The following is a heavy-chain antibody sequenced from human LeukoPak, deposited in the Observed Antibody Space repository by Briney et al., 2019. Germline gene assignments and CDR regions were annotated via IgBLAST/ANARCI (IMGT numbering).Heavy chain of an antibody. Sequence: GGSLRLSCAASGFTFSTHWMIWVRQAPGKGLQWVASIKQDGSEKYYVDSVKGRFTISRDNSKNTLYLQMNSLRAEDTAVYYCAKNLDYYDSSGYFDYWGQGTLVTVSS. CDR2: IKQDGSEK. V-gene: IGHV3-7*03. D-gene: IGHD3-22*01. CDR1: GFTFSTHW. J-gene: IGHJ4*02. CDR3: AKNLDYYDSSGYFDY.